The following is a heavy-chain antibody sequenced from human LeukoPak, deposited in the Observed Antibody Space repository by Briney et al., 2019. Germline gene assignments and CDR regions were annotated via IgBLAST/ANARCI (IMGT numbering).Heavy chain of an antibody. CDR1: GFTFSSYW. J-gene: IGHJ4*02. CDR3: ARGDSSGSIFDY. V-gene: IGHV3-7*03. CDR2: INQDGSAK. Sequence: PGGSLRLSCAASGFTFSSYWMSWVRQAPGKGLEWVANINQDGSAKYYVDSVKGRFTISRDNAKNSLFLQMNSPRAEDTAVYYCARGDSSGSIFDYWGQGNLVTVSS. D-gene: IGHD6-19*01.